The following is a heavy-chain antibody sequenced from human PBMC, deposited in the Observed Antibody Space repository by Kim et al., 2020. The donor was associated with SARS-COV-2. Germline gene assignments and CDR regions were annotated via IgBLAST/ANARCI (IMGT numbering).Heavy chain of an antibody. D-gene: IGHD6-13*01. J-gene: IGHJ4*02. V-gene: IGHV3-30*01. Sequence: YADSRKGRFTTSRDNSKNTLYLQMNSRRAEDTAVYYCARTQAGIAAAGAYWGQGTLVTVSS. CDR3: ARTQAGIAAAGAY.